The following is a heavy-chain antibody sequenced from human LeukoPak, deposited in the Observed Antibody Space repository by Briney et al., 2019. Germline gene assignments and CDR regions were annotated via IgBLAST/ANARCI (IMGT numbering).Heavy chain of an antibody. CDR2: INHSGST. CDR1: GGSFSGYY. Sequence: SETLSLTCAVYGGSFSGYYWSWIRQPPGKGLEWIGEINHSGSTNYNPSLKSRVTISVDTSKNQFPLKLSSVTAADTAVYYCAGTYSGSSYGYWGQGTLVTVSS. CDR3: AGTYSGSSYGY. J-gene: IGHJ4*02. D-gene: IGHD1-26*01. V-gene: IGHV4-34*01.